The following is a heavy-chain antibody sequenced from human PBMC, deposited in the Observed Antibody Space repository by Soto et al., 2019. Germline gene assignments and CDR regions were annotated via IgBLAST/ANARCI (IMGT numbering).Heavy chain of an antibody. CDR1: GFTFSSYS. CDR2: ISSSSSYI. V-gene: IGHV3-21*01. CDR3: ARVGDYDFWSGPDNGPFDP. D-gene: IGHD3-3*01. J-gene: IGHJ5*02. Sequence: PWGSLRLSCAASGFTFSSYSMNCVRQAPGKGLEWVSSISSSSSYIYYADSVKGRFTISRDNAKNSLYLQMNSLRAEDTAVYYCARVGDYDFWSGPDNGPFDPWGQGTLVTVSS.